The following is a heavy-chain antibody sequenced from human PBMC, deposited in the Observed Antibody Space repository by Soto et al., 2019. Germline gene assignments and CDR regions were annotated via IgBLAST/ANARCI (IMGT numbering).Heavy chain of an antibody. Sequence: PGGSLRLSCAASGFTFSSYGMHWVRQAPGKGLEWVAVISYDGSNKYYADSVKGRFTISRDNSKNTLYLQMNSLRAEDTAVFYCAKDPGGQLVSDYYMDVWGKGTTVTVSS. CDR1: GFTFSSYG. J-gene: IGHJ6*03. CDR2: ISYDGSNK. V-gene: IGHV3-30*18. CDR3: AKDPGGQLVSDYYMDV. D-gene: IGHD6-6*01.